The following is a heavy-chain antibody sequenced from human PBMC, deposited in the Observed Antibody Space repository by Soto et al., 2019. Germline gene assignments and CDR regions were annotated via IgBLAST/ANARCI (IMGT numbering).Heavy chain of an antibody. CDR3: ARLRSTTLGGGDAFDT. V-gene: IGHV3-74*03. CDR1: RFTFSPYW. J-gene: IGHJ3*02. CDR2: INSDGSST. D-gene: IGHD4-17*01. Sequence: EVPLVESGGGLVQPGGSLRLSFAAPRFTFSPYWMHWVRQVPGKGLVWVSRINSDGSSTTYADSVKGRFTISRDNAKNTLYLQMNSLRAEDTAVYYCARLRSTTLGGGDAFDTWGQGTMVTVSS.